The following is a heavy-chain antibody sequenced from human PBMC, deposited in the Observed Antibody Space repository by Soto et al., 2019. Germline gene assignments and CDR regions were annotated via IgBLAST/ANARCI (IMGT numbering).Heavy chain of an antibody. CDR1: GYTFTNYG. CDR2: ISAYNGNT. V-gene: IGHV1-18*01. J-gene: IGHJ1*01. Sequence: ASVKVSCKASGYTFTNYGVSWVRQAPGQGLEWMGWISAYNGNTNYAQKLQGRVTMTTDTSTSTAYMELRSLRSDDTAVYYCARAASTLGYCSSTSCPEEYFQHWGQGTLVTVSS. CDR3: ARAASTLGYCSSTSCPEEYFQH. D-gene: IGHD2-2*01.